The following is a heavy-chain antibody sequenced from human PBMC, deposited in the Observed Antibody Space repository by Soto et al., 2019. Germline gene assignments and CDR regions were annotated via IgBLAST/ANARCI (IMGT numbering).Heavy chain of an antibody. Sequence: QVQLVQSGAEVKKPGSSVKVSCKASGGTFSSYAISWVRQAPGQGLEWMGGIIPIFGTANYAQKFQGRVTITADKSTSTAYMEQSSLRSEDTAVYYCARDCSSTSCYTTHYYYYGMDVWGQGTTVTVSS. J-gene: IGHJ6*02. CDR1: GGTFSSYA. D-gene: IGHD2-2*02. V-gene: IGHV1-69*06. CDR3: ARDCSSTSCYTTHYYYYGMDV. CDR2: IIPIFGTA.